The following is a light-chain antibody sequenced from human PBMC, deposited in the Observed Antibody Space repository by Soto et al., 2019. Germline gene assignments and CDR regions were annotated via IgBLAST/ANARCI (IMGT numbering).Light chain of an antibody. CDR2: DVS. V-gene: IGLV2-14*01. J-gene: IGLJ2*01. Sequence: QSALTQPASVSGSPGQSITISCTGNSSDVGGYNYVSWYQQHPGKAPKLMIYDVSNRPSGVSNRFSGSKSGNTASLTISGLQAEDEADYYCSSYTSSSTPVFGGGTQLTVL. CDR1: SSDVGGYNY. CDR3: SSYTSSSTPV.